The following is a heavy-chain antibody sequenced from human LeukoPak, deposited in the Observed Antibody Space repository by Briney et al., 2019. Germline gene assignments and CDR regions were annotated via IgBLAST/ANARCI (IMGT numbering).Heavy chain of an antibody. D-gene: IGHD2-15*01. CDR3: ARDQCSGGSCYSDYYGMDV. V-gene: IGHV4-30-4*08. CDR1: GGSISSSSYY. J-gene: IGHJ6*02. CDR2: IYYSGST. Sequence: SETLSLTCTVSGGSISSSSYYWGWIRQPPGKGLEWIGYIYYSGSTYYNPSLKSRVTISVDTSKNQFSLKLSSVTAADTAVYYCARDQCSGGSCYSDYYGMDVWGQGTTVTVSS.